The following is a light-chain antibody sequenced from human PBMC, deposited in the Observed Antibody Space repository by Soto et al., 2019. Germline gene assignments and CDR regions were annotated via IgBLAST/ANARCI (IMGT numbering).Light chain of an antibody. CDR2: AAS. CDR3: QQTFSRPYT. CDR1: QIVRSN. Sequence: DIQMTQSPSSLSASVGDRVTITCRASQIVRSNLNWYQQKPWKVPELLIYAASTLQPGVPSRFRGSGSGTDFTLTVSSLQPEDFATYHCQQTFSRPYTFGQGTKLEIE. V-gene: IGKV1-39*01. J-gene: IGKJ2*01.